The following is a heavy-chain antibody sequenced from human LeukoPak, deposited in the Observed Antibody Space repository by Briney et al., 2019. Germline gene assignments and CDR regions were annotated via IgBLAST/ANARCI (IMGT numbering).Heavy chain of an antibody. Sequence: GGSLRLSCAASGFTFSDYWMHWVRQAPGKGLVWVSRLNADGNSITYADSVRGRFTISRDNAKNTVHLQMNSLRVEDTAIYLCAGAYSAYDPFDYWGQGILVTVSS. V-gene: IGHV3-74*01. CDR3: AGAYSAYDPFDY. D-gene: IGHD5-12*01. J-gene: IGHJ4*02. CDR2: LNADGNSI. CDR1: GFTFSDYW.